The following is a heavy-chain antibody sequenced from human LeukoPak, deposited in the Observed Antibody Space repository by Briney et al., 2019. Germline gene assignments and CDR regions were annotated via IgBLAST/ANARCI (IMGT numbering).Heavy chain of an antibody. J-gene: IGHJ4*02. D-gene: IGHD3-22*01. CDR2: ISSSSSYI. Sequence: GGSLRLSCAASGFTFSSYSMNWVRQAPGKGLEWVSSISSSSSYIYYADSVKGRFTISRDNAKNSLYLQMSSLRAEDTAVYYCARVPTNYYDSSGYYFGYWGQGTLVAVSS. CDR3: ARVPTNYYDSSGYYFGY. CDR1: GFTFSSYS. V-gene: IGHV3-21*01.